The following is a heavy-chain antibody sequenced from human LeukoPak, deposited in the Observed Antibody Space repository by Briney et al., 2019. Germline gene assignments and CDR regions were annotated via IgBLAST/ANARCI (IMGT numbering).Heavy chain of an antibody. D-gene: IGHD1-14*01. V-gene: IGHV3-7*01. CDR3: AKVNPTRNALDL. CDR1: GFTLNSYL. Sequence: PGGSLRLSCAASGFTLNSYLMTWVRQAPGRGLEWVANINKDGSEENYLDSVKGRFTVSRDNAKNALYLQMNSLRGEDTAVYYCAKVNPTRNALDLWGKGTMVT. CDR2: INKDGSEE. J-gene: IGHJ3*01.